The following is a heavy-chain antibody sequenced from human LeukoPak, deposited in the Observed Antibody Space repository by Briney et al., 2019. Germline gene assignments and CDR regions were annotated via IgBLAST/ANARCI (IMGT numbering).Heavy chain of an antibody. J-gene: IGHJ1*01. V-gene: IGHV3-11*06. CDR3: ARQGLYDSSDFWTFQH. CDR2: ISSSSGYK. D-gene: IGHD3/OR15-3a*01. CDR1: GFIFSDSY. Sequence: PGGSLRLSCAASGFIFSDSYMSWIRHPPEKRLEWLSYISSSSGYKNYADSLKGRFTISRDNAKNSVYLQMNSLSAEDTAVYYCARQGLYDSSDFWTFQHWGQGTLVTVSS.